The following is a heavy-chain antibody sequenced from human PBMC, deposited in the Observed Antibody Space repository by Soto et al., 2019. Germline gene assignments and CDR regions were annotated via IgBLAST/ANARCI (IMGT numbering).Heavy chain of an antibody. D-gene: IGHD3-16*01. CDR2: IYWNDEK. CDR3: THSPWGAAPDY. V-gene: IGHV2-5*01. Sequence: QITLKESGPTLVNPTQTLTLTCTFSGFSLSARGVGVGWIRQPPGKALEWLAVIYWNDEKRYSPSLKSRLTVTGDTSKNQVVLTMTNMDPVDTATYYCTHSPWGAAPDYWGQGAPVTVSS. J-gene: IGHJ4*02. CDR1: GFSLSARGVG.